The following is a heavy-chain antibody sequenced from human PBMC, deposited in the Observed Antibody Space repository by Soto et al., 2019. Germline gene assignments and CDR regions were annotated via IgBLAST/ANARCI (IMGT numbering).Heavy chain of an antibody. CDR3: ARDNVWAFAY. D-gene: IGHD7-27*01. CDR1: GYTFSSYS. CDR2: ITGGSDTI. Sequence: PGGSLRLSCAASGYTFSSYSMNWVRQAPGKGLEWVSYITGGSDTIHYADSVKGRFTISRDNAKNSLYLQMNSLRDEDTAVYFYARDNVWAFAYWVQGTL. V-gene: IGHV3-48*02. J-gene: IGHJ4*02.